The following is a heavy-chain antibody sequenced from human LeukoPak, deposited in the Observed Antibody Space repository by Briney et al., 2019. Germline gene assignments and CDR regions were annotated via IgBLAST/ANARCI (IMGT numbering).Heavy chain of an antibody. Sequence: GGILRLSCEASGFTFSNYWMHWVRQAPGKGLEWVSRVSSDGSATNYADSVKRRFTIYRDNAKNTLYPQMNSLRAEDTAVYVCAIRGDVIRVILVGFHKEAYYFDSWGQGALVTVSS. V-gene: IGHV3-74*01. CDR2: VSSDGSAT. CDR3: AIRGDVIRVILVGFHKEAYYFDS. J-gene: IGHJ4*02. CDR1: GFTFSNYW. D-gene: IGHD3-22*01.